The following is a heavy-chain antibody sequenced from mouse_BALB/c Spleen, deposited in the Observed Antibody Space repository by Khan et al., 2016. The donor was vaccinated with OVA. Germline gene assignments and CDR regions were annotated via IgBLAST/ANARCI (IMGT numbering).Heavy chain of an antibody. CDR3: ARSGGYYAMDY. D-gene: IGHD1-1*02. Sequence: VELVESGAELMKPGASVKISCKATGYTFSSYWIEWVKQRPGHGLEWIGEILPGSGSTNYNEKLKGKATFTADTSSNTAYMQLSSLKSEDSAVYYCARSGGYYAMDYWGQGTSVTVSS. J-gene: IGHJ4*01. CDR2: ILPGSGST. V-gene: IGHV1-9*01. CDR1: GYTFSSYW.